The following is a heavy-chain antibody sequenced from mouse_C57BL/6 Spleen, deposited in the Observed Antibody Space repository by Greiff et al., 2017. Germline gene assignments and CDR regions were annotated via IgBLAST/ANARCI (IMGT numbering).Heavy chain of an antibody. J-gene: IGHJ4*01. CDR2: ISNGGGST. CDR3: ARHAHYYGSSPYYAMDY. CDR1: GFTFSDYY. D-gene: IGHD1-1*01. V-gene: IGHV5-12*01. Sequence: EVKVVESGGGLVQPGGSLKLSCAASGFTFSDYYMYWVRQTPEKRLEWVAYISNGGGSTYYPDTVKGRFTISRDNAKNTLYLQMSRLKSEDTAMYYCARHAHYYGSSPYYAMDYWGQGTSVTVSS.